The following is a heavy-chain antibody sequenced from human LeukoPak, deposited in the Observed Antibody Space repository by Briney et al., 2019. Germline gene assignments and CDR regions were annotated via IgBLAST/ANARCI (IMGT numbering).Heavy chain of an antibody. CDR1: GGSISSYY. CDR2: IYYSGST. CDR3: ARRLLGHSRGGPPVDY. J-gene: IGHJ4*02. V-gene: IGHV4-59*08. Sequence: PSEALSLTCTVSGGSISSYYWSWIRQPPGKGLEWIGYIYYSGSTNYNPSLKSRVTISVDTSKNQFSLKLSSVTAADTAVYYCARRLLGHSRGGPPVDYWGQGTLVTVSS. D-gene: IGHD1/OR15-1a*01.